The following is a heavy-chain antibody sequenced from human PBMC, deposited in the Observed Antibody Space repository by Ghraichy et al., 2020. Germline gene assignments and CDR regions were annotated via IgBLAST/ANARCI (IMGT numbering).Heavy chain of an antibody. J-gene: IGHJ6*02. CDR2: ITSSGRTI. Sequence: GSLNISCVGSGFTFSSYSMNWVRQSPGKGLEWVSYITSSGRTIFYADSVKGRFTISRDNAQNSLYLQMNSLRDEDTAVYYCARASRVVRFYYYDGMDVWGQGTTVTVSS. CDR3: ARASRVVRFYYYDGMDV. CDR1: GFTFSSYS. D-gene: IGHD4-23*01. V-gene: IGHV3-48*02.